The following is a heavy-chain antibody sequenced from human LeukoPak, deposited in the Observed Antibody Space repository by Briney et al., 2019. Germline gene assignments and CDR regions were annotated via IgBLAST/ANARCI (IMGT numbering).Heavy chain of an antibody. D-gene: IGHD1-26*01. CDR3: AGGVGLDY. J-gene: IGHJ4*02. CDR2: INQDGSDK. CDR1: GFPFGHYW. V-gene: IGHV3-7*04. Sequence: GGSLRLSCAASGFPFGHYWMTWVRQAPGKGLEWVANINQDGSDKYFVDSVKGRFTISRDNAKNSLYLQMNSLRAEDTAVYFCAGGVGLDYWGQGTLVTVSS.